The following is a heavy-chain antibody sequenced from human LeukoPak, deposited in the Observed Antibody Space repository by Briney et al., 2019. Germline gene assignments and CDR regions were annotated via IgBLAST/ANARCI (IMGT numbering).Heavy chain of an antibody. CDR2: IYTSGST. Sequence: PSETLSLTCIVSGGSISNYYWRWIRQPAGKGLEWIGRIYTSGSTNYNPSLKSRVTMSVDTSKNQFSLKLTSVSAADTAVYYCARGSGYSYGYPFDYWGQGTLVTVSS. V-gene: IGHV4-4*07. CDR3: ARGSGYSYGYPFDY. CDR1: GGSISNYY. D-gene: IGHD5-18*01. J-gene: IGHJ4*02.